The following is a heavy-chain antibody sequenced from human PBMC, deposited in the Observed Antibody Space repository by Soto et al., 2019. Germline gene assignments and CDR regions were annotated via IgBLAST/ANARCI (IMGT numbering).Heavy chain of an antibody. CDR1: GFTFSSYA. D-gene: IGHD3-9*01. V-gene: IGHV3-23*01. CDR3: AKATEYYDILTGYPRGYGMDV. Sequence: EVQLLESGGGLVQPGGSLRLSCAASGFTFSSYAMSWVRQAPGKGLEWVSAISGSGGSTYYADSVKGRFTISRDNSKNTLYLQMNSLRAEDTAVYYCAKATEYYDILTGYPRGYGMDVWGQGTTVTVSS. J-gene: IGHJ6*02. CDR2: ISGSGGST.